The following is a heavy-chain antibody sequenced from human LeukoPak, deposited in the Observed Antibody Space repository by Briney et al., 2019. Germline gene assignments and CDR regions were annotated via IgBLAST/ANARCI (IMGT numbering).Heavy chain of an antibody. V-gene: IGHV4-61*02. CDR1: GGSISSGSYY. CDR2: IYTSGST. D-gene: IGHD3-10*01. CDR3: ASSPRRGSGRGVVDY. J-gene: IGHJ4*02. Sequence: SQTLSLTCTVSGGSISSGSYYWSWIRQPAGKGLEWIGRIYTSGSTNYNPSLKSRVTISVDTSKNQFSLKLSSVTAADTAVYYCASSPRRGSGRGVVDYWGQGTLVTVSS.